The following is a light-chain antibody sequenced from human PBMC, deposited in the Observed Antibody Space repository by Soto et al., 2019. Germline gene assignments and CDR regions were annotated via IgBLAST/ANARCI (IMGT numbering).Light chain of an antibody. J-gene: IGLJ2*01. CDR2: DVS. Sequence: QLVLTQPASVSGSPGQSITISCTGTSSDVGGYNYVSWYQHHPGKAPKVMIYDVSNRPSGVSNRFSGSKSGNTASLTISGLQPEDEADYYCSSYTSSTTVVFGGGTKVTVL. CDR1: SSDVGGYNY. V-gene: IGLV2-14*03. CDR3: SSYTSSTTVV.